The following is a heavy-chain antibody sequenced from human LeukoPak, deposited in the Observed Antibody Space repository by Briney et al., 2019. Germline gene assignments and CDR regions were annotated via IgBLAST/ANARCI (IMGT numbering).Heavy chain of an antibody. CDR3: ARARRSGGITLIRGVKDRGWFDA. CDR1: GFTFSSYG. Sequence: GGSLRLSCAASGFTFSSYGMTWVRQAPGKGLEWVSYISSSSSTIYYADSVKGRFTISRDNAKNSLYLQLNSLRAEDTAVYYCARARRSGGITLIRGVKDRGWFDAWGQGTLVTVSS. V-gene: IGHV3-48*01. D-gene: IGHD3-10*01. J-gene: IGHJ5*02. CDR2: ISSSSSTI.